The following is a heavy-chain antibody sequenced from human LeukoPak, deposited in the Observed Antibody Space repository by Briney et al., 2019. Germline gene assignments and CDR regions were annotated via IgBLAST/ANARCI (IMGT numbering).Heavy chain of an antibody. CDR3: ARGYSSSWYFNWFDP. CDR1: GYSISSGYF. CDR2: IYHSGTT. Sequence: SQTLSLTCTVSGYSISSGYFWGWIRQPPGKGLEWIGSIYHSGTTYYNPSLKSRVTISVDTSKNQFSLKLTSVTAADTAVYYCARGYSSSWYFNWFDPWGQGTLVTVSS. V-gene: IGHV4-38-2*02. J-gene: IGHJ5*02. D-gene: IGHD6-13*01.